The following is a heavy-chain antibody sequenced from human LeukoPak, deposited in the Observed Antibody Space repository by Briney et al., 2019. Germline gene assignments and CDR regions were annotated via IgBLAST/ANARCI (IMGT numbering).Heavy chain of an antibody. V-gene: IGHV3-33*01. CDR2: IWNAGTNT. J-gene: IGHJ4*02. Sequence: GSLRLSCAASGFSFSTYGMHWVRQAPGKGLEWVALIWNAGTNTYYADSVKGRFTISRDNSKNTLYLQMDSLRAEDTAVYYCAGDTPPGGDYYFDYWGQGTLVIVSS. CDR3: AGDTPPGGDYYFDY. CDR1: GFSFSTYG. D-gene: IGHD3-16*01.